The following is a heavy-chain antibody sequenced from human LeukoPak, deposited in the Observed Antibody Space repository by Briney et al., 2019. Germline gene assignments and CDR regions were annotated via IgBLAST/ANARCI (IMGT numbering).Heavy chain of an antibody. J-gene: IGHJ6*02. Sequence: GGSLRLSCAASGFTVTTNYMSWVRQAPGKGLEWVSVIYSGGITYYADSVKGRFTISRDSSKNTLYLQMNSLRAEDTAVYYCARDRGEYGMDVWGQGTTVTVSS. CDR1: GFTVTTNY. CDR3: ARDRGEYGMDV. CDR2: IYSGGIT. D-gene: IGHD3-10*01. V-gene: IGHV3-66*01.